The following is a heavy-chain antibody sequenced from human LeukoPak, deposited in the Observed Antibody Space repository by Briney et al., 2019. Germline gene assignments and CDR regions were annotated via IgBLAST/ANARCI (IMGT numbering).Heavy chain of an antibody. D-gene: IGHD3-10*01. CDR2: ISSSSSYI. CDR3: ARGSALLWFGESNPDSFDY. CDR1: GFTFSSYS. J-gene: IGHJ4*02. Sequence: GGSLRLSCAASGFTFSSYSMNWVRQAPGKGLEWVSSISSSSSYIYYADSVKGRFTISRDNTKNSLYLQMNSLRAEDTAVYYCARGSALLWFGESNPDSFDYWGQGTLVTVSS. V-gene: IGHV3-21*01.